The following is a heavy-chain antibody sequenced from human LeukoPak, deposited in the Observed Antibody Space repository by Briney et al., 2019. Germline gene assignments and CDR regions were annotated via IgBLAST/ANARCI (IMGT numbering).Heavy chain of an antibody. D-gene: IGHD3-9*01. Sequence: GGSLRLSCAASGFTFSDYNMNWVRQAPGKGLEGVSYITNSGSTIHYADSVRGRFTISRDNAKNSLYLQMNCLRAEDTAVYYCARSIGLTGGGVDVWGQGTTVTVSS. J-gene: IGHJ6*02. CDR1: GFTFSDYN. CDR3: ARSIGLTGGGVDV. CDR2: ITNSGSTI. V-gene: IGHV3-11*01.